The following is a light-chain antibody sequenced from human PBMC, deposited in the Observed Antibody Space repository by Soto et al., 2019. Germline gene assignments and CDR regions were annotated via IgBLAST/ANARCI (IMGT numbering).Light chain of an antibody. CDR1: SSDVGGYNY. J-gene: IGLJ1*01. CDR3: SSYTSSSTI. Sequence: QSALTQPASVSGSPGQSITISCTGTSSDVGGYNYVSWYQQHPGKAPKLMIYDVSNRPSGVSNRFSGSKSGNTASLTISRLQAEDEADYYCSSYTSSSTIFGTGTQLTVL. CDR2: DVS. V-gene: IGLV2-14*01.